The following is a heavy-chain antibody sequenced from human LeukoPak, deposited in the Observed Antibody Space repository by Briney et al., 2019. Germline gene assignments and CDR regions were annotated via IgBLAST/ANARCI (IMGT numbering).Heavy chain of an antibody. CDR3: ARSGSTRYRGY. CDR2: ISAYNGNT. V-gene: IGHV1-18*01. D-gene: IGHD1-1*01. CDR1: GYTFTSYG. J-gene: IGHJ4*02. Sequence: ASVKVSCKASGYTFTSYGISWVRQAPGQGLEWMGWISAYNGNTNYAQKLQGRVTMTANTSTSTAYMELRSLRSDDAAVYYCARSGSTRYRGYWGQGTLVTVSS.